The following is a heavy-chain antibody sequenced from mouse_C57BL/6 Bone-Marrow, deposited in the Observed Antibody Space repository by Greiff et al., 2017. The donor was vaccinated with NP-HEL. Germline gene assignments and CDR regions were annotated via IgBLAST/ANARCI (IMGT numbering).Heavy chain of an antibody. J-gene: IGHJ2*01. CDR2: ISSGGSYT. D-gene: IGHD3-2*02. CDR1: GFTFSSYG. Sequence: DVPLVESGGDLVKPGGSLKLSCAASGFTFSSYGMSWVRQTPDKRLEWVATISSGGSYTYYPDSVKGRFTISRDNAKNTLYLQMSSLRSDDTAVYYCARPDSSGCDDWGQGTTLTVSS. CDR3: ARPDSSGCDD. V-gene: IGHV5-6*01.